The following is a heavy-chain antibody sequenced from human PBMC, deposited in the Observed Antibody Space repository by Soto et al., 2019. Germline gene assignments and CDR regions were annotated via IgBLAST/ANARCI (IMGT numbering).Heavy chain of an antibody. CDR2: IIPTFGTA. V-gene: IGHV1-69*13. D-gene: IGHD3-22*01. CDR3: ARGAWGKLDYYDSSGYLY. Sequence: ASVKVSCKASGGTFSSYAISWVRQAPGQGLEWMGGIIPTFGTANYAQKFQGRVTITADESTSTAYMELSSLRSEDTAVYYCARGAWGKLDYYDSSGYLYWGQGTLVTVSS. J-gene: IGHJ4*02. CDR1: GGTFSSYA.